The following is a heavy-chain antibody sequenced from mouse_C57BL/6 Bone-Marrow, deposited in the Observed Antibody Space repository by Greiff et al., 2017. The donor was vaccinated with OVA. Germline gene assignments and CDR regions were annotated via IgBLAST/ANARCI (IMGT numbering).Heavy chain of an antibody. J-gene: IGHJ4*01. CDR2: ISYDGSN. Sequence: EVKLQESGPGLVKPSRSLSLTCSVTGYSITSGYYWNWIRQFPGNKLEWMGYISYDGSNNYNPSLKNRISITRDTSKNQFFLKLNSVTTEDTATYYCARNAYYSNYDYYAMDYWGQGTSVTVSS. CDR1: GYSITSGYY. V-gene: IGHV3-6*01. D-gene: IGHD2-5*01. CDR3: ARNAYYSNYDYYAMDY.